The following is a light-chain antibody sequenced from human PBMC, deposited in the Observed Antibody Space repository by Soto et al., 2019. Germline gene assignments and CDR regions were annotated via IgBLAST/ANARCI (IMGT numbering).Light chain of an antibody. J-gene: IGLJ3*02. CDR2: DVS. CDR3: SSYTSSSTRV. CDR1: SSDVGSYNY. Sequence: QSVLTQPASVSGSPGQSITISCTGTSSDVGSYNYVSWYQQQPAKAPKLVIYDVSNRPSGVSNRFSGSKSGNTASLTISGLQSEDEADYYCSSYTSSSTRVFGGGTKLTVL. V-gene: IGLV2-14*01.